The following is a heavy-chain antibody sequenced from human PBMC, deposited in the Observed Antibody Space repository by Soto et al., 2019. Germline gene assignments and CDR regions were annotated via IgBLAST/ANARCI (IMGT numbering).Heavy chain of an antibody. V-gene: IGHV4-59*01. CDR2: IYYSGST. CDR3: AREDYGYGMDV. CDR1: GGSISSYY. D-gene: IGHD4-17*01. J-gene: IGHJ6*02. Sequence: SGTLSLTCTVSGGSISSYYWSWIRQPPGKGLEWIGYIYYSGSTNYNPSLKSRVTISVDTSKNQFSLKLSSVTAADTAVYYCAREDYGYGMDVWGQGTTVTVSS.